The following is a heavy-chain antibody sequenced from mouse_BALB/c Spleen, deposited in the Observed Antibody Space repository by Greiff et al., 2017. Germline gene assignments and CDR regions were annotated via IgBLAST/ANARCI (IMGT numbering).Heavy chain of an antibody. CDR1: GDSITSGY. CDR3: ARWGGNYEGAMDY. J-gene: IGHJ4*01. CDR2: ISYSGST. V-gene: IGHV3-8*02. Sequence: VQLKESGPSLVKPSQTLSLTCSVTGDSITSGYWNWIRKFPGNKLEYMGYISYSGSTYYNPSLKSRISITRDTSKNQYYLQLNSVTTEDTATYYCARWGGNYEGAMDYWGQGTSVTVSS. D-gene: IGHD2-1*01.